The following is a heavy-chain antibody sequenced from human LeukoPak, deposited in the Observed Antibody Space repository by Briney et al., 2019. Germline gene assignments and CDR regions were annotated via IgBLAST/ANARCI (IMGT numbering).Heavy chain of an antibody. CDR1: GYTFTGYY. D-gene: IGHD5-24*01. V-gene: IGHV1-2*06. Sequence: ASVKVSCKASGYTFTGYYMHWVRQAPGQGLEWMGRINPNSGGTNYAQKFQGRVTMNRDTSISTAYMELSRLRSDDTAVYYCAREVYKLYNWFDPWGQGTLVTVSS. CDR2: INPNSGGT. CDR3: AREVYKLYNWFDP. J-gene: IGHJ5*02.